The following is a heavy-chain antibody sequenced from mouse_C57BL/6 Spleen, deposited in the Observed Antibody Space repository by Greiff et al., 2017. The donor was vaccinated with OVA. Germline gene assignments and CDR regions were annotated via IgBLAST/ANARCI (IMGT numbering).Heavy chain of an antibody. J-gene: IGHJ4*01. V-gene: IGHV1-80*01. Sequence: QVQLKESGAELVKPGASVKISCKASGYAFSSYWMNWVKQRPGKGLQWIGQIYPGDGDTNYNGKFKGKATLTADKSSSTAYMQLSSLTSEDSAVYFCARGIYYGSSYGYYAMDYWGQGTSVTVSS. D-gene: IGHD1-1*01. CDR1: GYAFSSYW. CDR2: IYPGDGDT. CDR3: ARGIYYGSSYGYYAMDY.